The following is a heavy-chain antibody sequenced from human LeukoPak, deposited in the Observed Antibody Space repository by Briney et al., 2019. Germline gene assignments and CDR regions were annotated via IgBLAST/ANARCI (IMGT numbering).Heavy chain of an antibody. V-gene: IGHV3-7*01. CDR3: ARDRGSSGWYEFDY. CDR2: IKQDGSEK. J-gene: IGHJ4*02. D-gene: IGHD6-19*01. CDR1: GFTSSTYW. Sequence: GGSLRLSCAASGFTSSTYWMSWVRQAPGKGLGWVANIKQDGSEKYYVDSVKGRFTISRDNAKNSLYLQMNSLRAEDTAVYYCARDRGSSGWYEFDYWGQGTLVTVSS.